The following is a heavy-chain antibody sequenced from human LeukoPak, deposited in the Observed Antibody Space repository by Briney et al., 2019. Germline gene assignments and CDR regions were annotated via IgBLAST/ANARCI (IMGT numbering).Heavy chain of an antibody. V-gene: IGHV1-8*01. D-gene: IGHD3-16*02. J-gene: IGHJ4*02. CDR3: ARYDYVWGSYRY. Sequence: ASVKGSCKASGYTFTSYDINWVRQATGQGLEWMGWMNPNSGNTGYAQKFQGRVTMTRNTSISTAYTELSSLRSEDTAVYYCARYDYVWGSYRYWGQGTLVTVSS. CDR1: GYTFTSYD. CDR2: MNPNSGNT.